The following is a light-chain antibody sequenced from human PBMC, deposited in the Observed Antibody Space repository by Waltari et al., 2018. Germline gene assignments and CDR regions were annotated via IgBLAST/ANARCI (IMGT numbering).Light chain of an antibody. CDR3: QQYSSAPWT. V-gene: IGKV4-1*01. CDR1: QSIFYSSTNKNY. Sequence: DIVMTQSPDSLAVSLGERATINCASSQSIFYSSTNKNYLAWYQQKPGQSPSLLFYWASTRESGVPDRFSGSGYGTDFTRTISSLQAEDVAVYYCQQYSSAPWTFGQGTKVEIK. J-gene: IGKJ1*01. CDR2: WAS.